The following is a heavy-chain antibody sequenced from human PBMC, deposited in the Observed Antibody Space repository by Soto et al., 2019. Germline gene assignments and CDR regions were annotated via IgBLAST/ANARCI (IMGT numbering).Heavy chain of an antibody. J-gene: IGHJ3*02. CDR2: ISSNGGST. Sequence: PGGSLRLSCAASGFTFSSYAMHWVRQAPGKGLEYVSAISSNGGSTYYANSVKGRFTISRDNSKNTLYLQMGSLRAEDMAVYYCARARSSGWYCAFDIWGQGTMVTVSS. CDR1: GFTFSSYA. D-gene: IGHD6-19*01. V-gene: IGHV3-64*01. CDR3: ARARSSGWYCAFDI.